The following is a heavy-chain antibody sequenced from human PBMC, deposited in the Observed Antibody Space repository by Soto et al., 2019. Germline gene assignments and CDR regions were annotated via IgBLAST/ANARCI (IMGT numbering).Heavy chain of an antibody. CDR3: ASLLLWFGELTYYYYYGMDV. CDR2: ISSSSSYI. D-gene: IGHD3-10*01. Sequence: PGGSLRLSCAASGFTFSSYSMNWVRQAPGKGLEWVSSISSSSSYIYYADSVKGRFTISRDNAKNSLYLQMNSLRAEDTAVYYCASLLLWFGELTYYYYYGMDVWGQGTTVTVSS. CDR1: GFTFSSYS. J-gene: IGHJ6*02. V-gene: IGHV3-21*01.